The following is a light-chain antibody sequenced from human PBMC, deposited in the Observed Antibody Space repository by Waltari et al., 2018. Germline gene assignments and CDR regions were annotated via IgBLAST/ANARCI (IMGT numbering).Light chain of an antibody. CDR3: QQYNNWPPWT. V-gene: IGKV3-15*01. J-gene: IGKJ1*01. CDR1: QSVNIN. CDR2: GAS. Sequence: EIVMTQSPATLSLSPGERATLSCRASQSVNINLAWYQQKPGQGPRLLIYGASTRATAIPARFSGSGSVTEFTLTISSLQSEDFAVYYCQQYNNWPPWTFGQGTKVEIK.